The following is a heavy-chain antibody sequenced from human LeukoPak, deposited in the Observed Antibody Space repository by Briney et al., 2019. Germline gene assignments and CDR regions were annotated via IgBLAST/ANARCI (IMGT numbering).Heavy chain of an antibody. V-gene: IGHV4-39*06. J-gene: IGHJ4*02. CDR3: ARRVPNPTEFAD. CDR2: IYYSGST. CDR1: GGSISSSRYY. Sequence: SETLSLTCAVPGGSISSSRYYSGWIRQPPRKGLEWMVSIYYSGSTYYNTSLKSRFTISEDTSKNQFTLKLGAVPAAATAVYSWARRVPNPTEFADGGQGSLVTV.